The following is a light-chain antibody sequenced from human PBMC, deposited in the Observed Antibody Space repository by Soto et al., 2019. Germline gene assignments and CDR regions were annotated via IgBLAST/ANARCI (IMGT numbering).Light chain of an antibody. CDR1: QSVSSY. CDR3: QQGDT. CDR2: DAS. Sequence: EIVLTQSPATLSLSPGERATLSCRASQSVSSYLAWYQQKPGQAPRLLIYDASNRATGIPARFSGSGSGTDFTLTISSLEPEDFAVYYCQQGDTSGQGTKLEIK. V-gene: IGKV3-11*01. J-gene: IGKJ2*01.